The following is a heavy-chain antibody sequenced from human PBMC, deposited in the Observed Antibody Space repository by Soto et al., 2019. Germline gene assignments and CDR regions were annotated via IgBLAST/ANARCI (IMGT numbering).Heavy chain of an antibody. CDR3: ARDWVEYGDYDY. CDR2: INSRTGVT. Sequence: QVQLVQSGTEVKMPGASVKVSCKASGYTFTGYYMHWVRQVPGQGLEWMGWINSRTGVTNYAQKFQGWDTITRDTSISTAYMEVSRLKSDDTSVYYCARDWVEYGDYDYWGQGTLVTVSS. J-gene: IGHJ4*02. D-gene: IGHD4-17*01. CDR1: GYTFTGYY. V-gene: IGHV1-2*04.